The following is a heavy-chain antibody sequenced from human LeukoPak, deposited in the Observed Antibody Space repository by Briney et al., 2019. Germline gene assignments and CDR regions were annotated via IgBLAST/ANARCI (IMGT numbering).Heavy chain of an antibody. Sequence: GESLKISCKGSGYSFNSYWIGWVRQMPGKGLEWMGIIYPGDSETKYSPSFQGQVTISADKSISTAYLQWSSLKASDTAMYYCARQGRGRLSSSWVGDYFYYYMDVWGKGTTVTVSS. D-gene: IGHD6-13*01. CDR1: GYSFNSYW. J-gene: IGHJ6*03. CDR3: ARQGRGRLSSSWVGDYFYYYMDV. V-gene: IGHV5-51*01. CDR2: IYPGDSET.